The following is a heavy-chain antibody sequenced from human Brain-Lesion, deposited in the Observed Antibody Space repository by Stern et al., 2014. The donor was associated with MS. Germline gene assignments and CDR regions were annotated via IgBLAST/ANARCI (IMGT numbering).Heavy chain of an antibody. CDR1: GGPLTSCRYY. CDR2: IDASGGP. CDR3: ARADYSVSGTPFDY. V-gene: IGHV4-61*02. J-gene: IGHJ4*02. D-gene: IGHD3-10*01. Sequence: QVQLQESGPGLVRPSQTLSLTCTVSGGPLTSCRYYWTWHRPTTGMGWEGILRIDASGGPNSNPPRGSIVTIAMDKSSNPLSLPLSSVTVADTAVYFCARADYSVSGTPFDYWGQGTLVAV.